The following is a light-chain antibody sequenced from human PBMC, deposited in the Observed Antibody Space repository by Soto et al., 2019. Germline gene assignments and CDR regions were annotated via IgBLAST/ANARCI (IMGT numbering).Light chain of an antibody. Sequence: DIQMTQSPSTLSASVGDRVTITCRASQSISSRLAWYQQKPGKAPKLLIYKASSLESGVPSRFSGSGSGTEFTLTISRLQPDEFTTYYCQQYNSYPWTFGQGTKVEIK. CDR1: QSISSR. J-gene: IGKJ1*01. CDR2: KAS. V-gene: IGKV1-5*03. CDR3: QQYNSYPWT.